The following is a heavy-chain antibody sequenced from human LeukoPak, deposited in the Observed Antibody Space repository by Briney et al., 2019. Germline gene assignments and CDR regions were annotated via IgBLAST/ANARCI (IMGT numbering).Heavy chain of an antibody. J-gene: IGHJ4*02. Sequence: ASVKVSCKASGYTFTSYYMHWVRQAPGQGLEWMGIINPSGGSTSYAQKFQGRVTMTRDTSTSTVYMELSSLRSEDTAVYYCARMGNYYDSSGYFGYWGQGTLVTVSS. V-gene: IGHV1-46*01. CDR2: INPSGGST. CDR1: GYTFTSYY. CDR3: ARMGNYYDSSGYFGY. D-gene: IGHD3-22*01.